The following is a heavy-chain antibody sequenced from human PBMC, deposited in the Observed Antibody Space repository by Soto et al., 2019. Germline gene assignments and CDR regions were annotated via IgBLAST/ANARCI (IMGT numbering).Heavy chain of an antibody. CDR3: ARSVPDKGNSGWYYFDY. D-gene: IGHD6-19*01. CDR1: GGSFSGYY. CDR2: SFYTGST. Sequence: SETLSLTCAVYGGSFSGYYWSWNRQPPGKGLEWIGYSFYTGSTNYNPSLKSRVTISVDTSKNQFSLKMRSLTAADTAVYYCARSVPDKGNSGWYYFDYWGPGTLVTVSS. J-gene: IGHJ4*02. V-gene: IGHV4-59*01.